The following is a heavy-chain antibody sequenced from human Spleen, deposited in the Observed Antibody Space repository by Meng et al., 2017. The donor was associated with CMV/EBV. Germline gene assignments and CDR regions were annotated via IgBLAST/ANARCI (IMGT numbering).Heavy chain of an antibody. V-gene: IGHV3-48*03. J-gene: IGHJ4*02. CDR3: ARDHGSQYYDTTGYPGH. D-gene: IGHD3-22*01. Sequence: GESLKISCAGSGFTFSSYEMNWVRQAPGKGLEWVSYISSSGNIKYYADSVKGRFTISRDNAKNSLYLQMNSLRADDTAVYYCARDHGSQYYDTTGYPGHWGQGTLVTVSS. CDR2: ISSSGNIK. CDR1: GFTFSSYE.